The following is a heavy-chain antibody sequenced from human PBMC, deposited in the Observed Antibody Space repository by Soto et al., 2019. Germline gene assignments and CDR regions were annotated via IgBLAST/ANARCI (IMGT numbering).Heavy chain of an antibody. CDR3: AKWYSSNWYAMGDYYFDY. CDR1: RFTFSSYG. CDR2: ISHDGSNK. D-gene: IGHD6-13*01. J-gene: IGHJ4*02. V-gene: IGHV3-30*18. Sequence: QVQLVESGGGVVQPGRSLRLSCVASRFTFSSYGMHWVRQAPGKGLEWVAVISHDGSNKYYADSVKGRFTISRDKSKNALYLQMNSLRPADTAVYYCAKWYSSNWYAMGDYYFDYWGQGILVTVSS.